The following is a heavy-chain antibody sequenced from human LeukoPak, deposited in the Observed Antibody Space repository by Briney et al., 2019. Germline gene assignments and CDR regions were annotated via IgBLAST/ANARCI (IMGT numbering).Heavy chain of an antibody. CDR2: INHSGST. Sequence: PSETLSPTCAVYGGSFSGCYWSWIRQPPGKGLEWIGEINHSGSTNYNPSLKSRVTISVDTSKNQFSLKRSSVTAADTAVYYCARGVAGTTFLSDYWGQGTLVTVSS. CDR1: GGSFSGCY. J-gene: IGHJ4*02. V-gene: IGHV4-34*01. CDR3: ARGVAGTTFLSDY. D-gene: IGHD1-7*01.